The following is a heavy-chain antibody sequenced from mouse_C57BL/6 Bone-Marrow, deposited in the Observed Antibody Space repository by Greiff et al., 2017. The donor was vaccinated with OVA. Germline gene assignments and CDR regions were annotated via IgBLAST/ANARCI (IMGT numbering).Heavy chain of an antibody. Sequence: EVQLMESGGGLVKPGGSLKLSCAASGFTFSSYAMSWVRQTPEKRLEWVATISDGGSYTYYPDNVKGRFTISRDNAKNNLYLQMSHLKSEDTAMYYCARVSYYSNYGFADWGQGTLVTVSA. CDR1: GFTFSSYA. CDR2: ISDGGSYT. J-gene: IGHJ3*01. CDR3: ARVSYYSNYGFAD. D-gene: IGHD2-5*01. V-gene: IGHV5-4*01.